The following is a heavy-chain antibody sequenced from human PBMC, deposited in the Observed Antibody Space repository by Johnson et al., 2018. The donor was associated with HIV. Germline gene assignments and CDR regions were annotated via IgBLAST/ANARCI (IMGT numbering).Heavy chain of an antibody. Sequence: QVQLVESGGGVVQPGGSLRLSCAASAFNFNTYGMDWVRQAPGKGLEWVAFIRYDGSSKYYADSVKGRFTVSRDNSKNTLYLQMKSLRPEDTAVYYCARWVMVRGREAFDIWGQGTMVTVSS. CDR3: ARWVMVRGREAFDI. J-gene: IGHJ3*02. D-gene: IGHD3-10*01. CDR2: IRYDGSSK. V-gene: IGHV3-30*02. CDR1: AFNFNTYG.